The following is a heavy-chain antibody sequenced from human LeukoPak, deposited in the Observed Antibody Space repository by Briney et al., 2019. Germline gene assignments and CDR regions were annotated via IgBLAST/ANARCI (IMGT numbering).Heavy chain of an antibody. J-gene: IGHJ4*02. V-gene: IGHV4-39*01. D-gene: IGHD3-22*01. CDR2: IYHSGRT. CDR1: AGSISSSSYY. CDR3: ARQGDYYDSSGADGPFDY. Sequence: SSETLSLTCSVSAGSISSSSYYWGWIRQPPGKGLEWIGSIYHSGRTYYNPSLKSRVTMSVDTSKNQFSLTLSSVTAADTAVYYCARQGDYYDSSGADGPFDYWGQGTLVTVSS.